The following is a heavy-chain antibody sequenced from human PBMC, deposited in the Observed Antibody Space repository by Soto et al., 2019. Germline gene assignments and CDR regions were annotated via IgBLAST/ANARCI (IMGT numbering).Heavy chain of an antibody. Sequence: SETLSLTCAVSGGSISSSNWWSWVRQPPGKGLEWIGEIYHSGSTNYNPSLKSRVTISVDKSKNQFSLKLSSVTAADTAVYYCARVGLVGGRSANWFDPWGQGTLVTVSS. CDR3: ARVGLVGGRSANWFDP. CDR2: IYHSGST. CDR1: GGSISSSNW. V-gene: IGHV4-4*02. D-gene: IGHD2-8*02. J-gene: IGHJ5*02.